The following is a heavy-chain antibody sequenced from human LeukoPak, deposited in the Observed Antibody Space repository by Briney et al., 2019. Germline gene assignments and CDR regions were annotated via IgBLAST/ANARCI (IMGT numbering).Heavy chain of an antibody. CDR1: GFTFSSYA. D-gene: IGHD4-17*01. CDR2: ISGSGGST. Sequence: GGSLRLSCAASGFTFSSYAMSWVRQAPGKGLEWVSAISGSGGSTYYADSVKGRFTISRDNSKNTLYLQMNSLRAEDTAVYYCARDRPLYGDYPGGFDPWGQGTLVTVSS. V-gene: IGHV3-23*01. CDR3: ARDRPLYGDYPGGFDP. J-gene: IGHJ5*02.